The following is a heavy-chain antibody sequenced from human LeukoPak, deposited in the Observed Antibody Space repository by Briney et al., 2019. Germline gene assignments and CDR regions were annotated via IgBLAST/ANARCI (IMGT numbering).Heavy chain of an antibody. J-gene: IGHJ6*02. D-gene: IGHD6-13*01. V-gene: IGHV4-61*01. CDR2: IYYSGST. CDR1: GGSVSSGSYY. Sequence: SETLSLTCTVSGGSVSSGSYYWSWIRQPPGKGLEWIGYIYYSGSTNYNPSLKSRVTISVDTSKNQFSLKLSSVTAADTAVYYCARDGHRDNSNSWYSPYYCYYYGMDVWGQGTTVTVSS. CDR3: ARDGHRDNSNSWYSPYYCYYYGMDV.